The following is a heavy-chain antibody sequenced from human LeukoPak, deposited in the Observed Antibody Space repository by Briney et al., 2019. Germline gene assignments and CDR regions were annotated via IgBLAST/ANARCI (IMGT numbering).Heavy chain of an antibody. CDR3: ARAGGSTDAFDI. J-gene: IGHJ3*02. CDR2: IIPIFGTA. CDR1: GGTFSSYA. V-gene: IGHV1-69*13. D-gene: IGHD5-12*01. Sequence: GASVKVSCKASGGTFSSYAISWVRQAPGQGLEWMGGIIPIFGTANYAQKFQSRVTITADESTSTAYMELSSLRSEDTAVYYCARAGGSTDAFDIWGQGTMVTVSS.